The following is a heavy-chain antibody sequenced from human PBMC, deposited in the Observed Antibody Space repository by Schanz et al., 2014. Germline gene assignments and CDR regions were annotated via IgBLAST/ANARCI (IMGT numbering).Heavy chain of an antibody. J-gene: IGHJ5*02. CDR1: GYTFTSYY. Sequence: QVQLVQSGAEVKKPGASVKVSCKASGYTFTSYYMYWVRQAPGQGLEWMGVINPSGGSTIYAQKFQGRVTMTRDTSTSTVYMELSSLRSEDTAVYYCARDGNQPLDAWGQGTLVTVSS. CDR2: INPSGGST. V-gene: IGHV1-46*01. D-gene: IGHD2-2*01. CDR3: ARDGNQPLDA.